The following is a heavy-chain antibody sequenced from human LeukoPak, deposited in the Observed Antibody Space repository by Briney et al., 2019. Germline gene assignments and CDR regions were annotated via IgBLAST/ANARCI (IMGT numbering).Heavy chain of an antibody. D-gene: IGHD6-19*01. Sequence: GRSLRLSCAASGFTFSSYGMHWVRQAPGKGLEWVAVMSYDGSNKYYADSVKGRFTISRDNSKNTLYLQMNSLRAEDTAVYYCAKDNSGWDFDYWGQGTLVTVSS. V-gene: IGHV3-30*18. CDR1: GFTFSSYG. CDR2: MSYDGSNK. CDR3: AKDNSGWDFDY. J-gene: IGHJ4*02.